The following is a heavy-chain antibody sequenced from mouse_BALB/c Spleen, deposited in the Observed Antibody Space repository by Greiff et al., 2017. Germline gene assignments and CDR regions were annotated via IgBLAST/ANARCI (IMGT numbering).Heavy chain of an antibody. Sequence: VQLQQPGAELVKPGASVKLSCKASGYTFTSYWMHWVKQRPGQGLEWIGEINPSNGRTNYNEKFKSKATLTVDKSSSTAYMQLSSLTSEDSAVYYCARRNYYGSSYGFADWGQGTLVTVSA. D-gene: IGHD1-1*01. J-gene: IGHJ3*01. CDR3: ARRNYYGSSYGFAD. CDR2: INPSNGRT. CDR1: GYTFTSYW. V-gene: IGHV1S81*02.